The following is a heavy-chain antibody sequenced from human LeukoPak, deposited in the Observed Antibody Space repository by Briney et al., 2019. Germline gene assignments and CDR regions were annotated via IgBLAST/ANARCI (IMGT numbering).Heavy chain of an antibody. D-gene: IGHD2-15*01. CDR1: GFTFSNYA. Sequence: GGSLRLSCAASGFTFSNYALTWVRQAPGKGLEWVSAISASGGSAYYADSVEGRFTISRDNSKNTLYLQMSSLRAEDTAIYYCAKDRQAYCSGGSRPFDYWGQGTLVTVSS. CDR3: AKDRQAYCSGGSRPFDY. V-gene: IGHV3-23*01. J-gene: IGHJ4*02. CDR2: ISASGGSA.